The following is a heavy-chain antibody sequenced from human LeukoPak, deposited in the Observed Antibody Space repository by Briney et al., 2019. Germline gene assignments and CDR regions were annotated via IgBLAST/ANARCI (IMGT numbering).Heavy chain of an antibody. D-gene: IGHD3-10*01. CDR1: GYTFTSYA. CDR2: INTNTGNP. J-gene: IGHJ5*02. V-gene: IGHV7-4-1*02. CDR3: ARKGELWFGELSWFDP. Sequence: ASVKVSCKASGYTFTSYAMNWVRQAPGQGLEWMGWINTNTGNPTYAQGFTGRFVFSLDTSVSTAYLQISSLKAEDAAVYYCARKGELWFGELSWFDPWGQGTLVTVSS.